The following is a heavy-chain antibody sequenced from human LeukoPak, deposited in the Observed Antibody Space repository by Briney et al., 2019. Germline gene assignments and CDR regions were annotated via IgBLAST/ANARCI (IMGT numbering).Heavy chain of an antibody. D-gene: IGHD2-2*01. CDR3: ARGLGYCSSTSCYDYYMDV. V-gene: IGHV4-34*01. J-gene: IGHJ6*03. CDR1: GVSFSGYD. Sequence: KTSETLSLTCAVYGVSFSGYDWSWIRQPPGKGLEWIGEINGSGNTNYNPSLKGRVTISVDTSKNQFSLKLSSVTAADTAVYYCARGLGYCSSTSCYDYYMDVWGPGTTVTISS. CDR2: INGSGNT.